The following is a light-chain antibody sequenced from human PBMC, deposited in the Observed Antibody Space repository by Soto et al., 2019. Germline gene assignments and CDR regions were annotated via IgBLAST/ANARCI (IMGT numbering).Light chain of an antibody. CDR3: LQHNSYPWT. J-gene: IGKJ1*01. Sequence: IQMTLIEPSLSSSVGDNNTTTCXASQGIRNDLGWYQQKPGKAPKRLIYAASSLQSGVPSRFSGSGSGTEFTLTISSLQPEDFATYYCLQHNSYPWTFGQGTKVDI. CDR2: AAS. V-gene: IGKV1-17*01. CDR1: QGIRND.